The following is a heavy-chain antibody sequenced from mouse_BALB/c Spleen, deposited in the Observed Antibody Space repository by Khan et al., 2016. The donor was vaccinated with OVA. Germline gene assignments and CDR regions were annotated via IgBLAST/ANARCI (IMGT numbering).Heavy chain of an antibody. CDR3: ARPAYDGYDDY. V-gene: IGHV1S137*01. CDR1: GYTFTDYA. CDR2: ISTYSGKT. D-gene: IGHD2-3*01. J-gene: IGHJ2*01. Sequence: QVQLQQSGPELVRPGVSVKISCKGSGYTFTDYAMYWVKQSHAKSLEWIGLISTYSGKTNYNQKLKGKATMTVDKSYSTAYMELARLTSEDAAISYCARPAYDGYDDYWGQGTTLTVSS.